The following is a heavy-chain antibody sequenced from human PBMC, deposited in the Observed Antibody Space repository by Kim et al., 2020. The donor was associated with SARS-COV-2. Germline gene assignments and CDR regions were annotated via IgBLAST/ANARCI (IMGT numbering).Heavy chain of an antibody. CDR3: ARDRVEESSLWFRGVYLPPGGMDV. J-gene: IGHJ6*02. Sequence: GGSLRLSCAASGFTVSSNYMSWVRQAPGKGLEWVSVIYSGGSTYYADSVKGRFTISRDNSKNTLYLQMNSLRAEDTAVYYCARDRVEESSLWFRGVYLPPGGMDVWGQGTTVTVSS. CDR2: IYSGGST. V-gene: IGHV3-53*01. CDR1: GFTVSSNY. D-gene: IGHD3-10*01.